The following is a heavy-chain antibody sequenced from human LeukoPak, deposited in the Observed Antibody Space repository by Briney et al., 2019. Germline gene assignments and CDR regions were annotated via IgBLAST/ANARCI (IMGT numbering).Heavy chain of an antibody. J-gene: IGHJ5*02. V-gene: IGHV4-61*02. D-gene: IGHD6-19*01. CDR3: ARGSGWNSFDP. CDR2: IYSNGWT. CDR1: GGSISTDLYY. Sequence: SETLCLTCTVSGGSISTDLYYWTWIRQPAGKGLEWIGRIYSNGWTDYNPPLKSRVSISIDTSKNHFSLKMSLATAADTALYYCARGSGWNSFDPGGQGTLVTVSS.